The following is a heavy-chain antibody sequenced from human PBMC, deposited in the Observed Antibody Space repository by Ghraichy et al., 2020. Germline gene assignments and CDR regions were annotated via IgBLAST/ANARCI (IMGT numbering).Heavy chain of an antibody. V-gene: IGHV6-1*01. CDR2: TYYRSKWYN. D-gene: IGHD5-18*01. CDR1: GDSVSSNSAA. Sequence: SQTLSLTCAISGDSVSSNSAAWNWIRQSPSRGLEWLGRTYYRSKWYNDYAVSVKSRITINPDTSKNQFSLQLNSVTPEDTAVYYCARAAGQGYSYGYSVSHWYFDLWGRGTLVTVSS. J-gene: IGHJ2*01. CDR3: ARAAGQGYSYGYSVSHWYFDL.